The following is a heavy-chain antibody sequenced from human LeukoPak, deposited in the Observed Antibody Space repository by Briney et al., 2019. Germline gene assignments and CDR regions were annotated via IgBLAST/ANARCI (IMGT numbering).Heavy chain of an antibody. CDR1: GGTFSSYT. V-gene: IGHV1-69*02. CDR3: ARAGIAVAGTTDY. J-gene: IGHJ4*02. CDR2: IIPILGIA. D-gene: IGHD6-19*01. Sequence: ASVKVSCKASGGTFSSYTISWVRQAPGQGLEWMGRIIPILGIANYAQKFQGRVTITADKSTSTAYMELSSLRSEDTAVYYYARAGIAVAGTTDYWGQGTLVTVSS.